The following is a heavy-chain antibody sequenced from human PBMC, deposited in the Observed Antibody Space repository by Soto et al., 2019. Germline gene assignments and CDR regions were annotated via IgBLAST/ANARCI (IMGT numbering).Heavy chain of an antibody. D-gene: IGHD3-22*01. V-gene: IGHV1-46*01. Sequence: EASVKVSCKASGYTFTSYYMHWVRQAPGQGLEWMGIINPSGGSTSYAQKFQGRVTMTRDTSTSTVYMEMSSLRSEDTAVYYCARDSGYYYDSSGYYHGYWGQGTQVTVSS. CDR1: GYTFTSYY. CDR2: INPSGGST. J-gene: IGHJ4*02. CDR3: ARDSGYYYDSSGYYHGY.